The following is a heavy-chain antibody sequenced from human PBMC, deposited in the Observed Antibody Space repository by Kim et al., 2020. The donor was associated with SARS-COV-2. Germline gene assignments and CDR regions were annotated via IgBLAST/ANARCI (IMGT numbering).Heavy chain of an antibody. V-gene: IGHV3-13*05. CDR1: GFTFSSYD. CDR2: IGTAGDP. D-gene: IGHD6-13*01. CDR3: ARGLYSSSSRGLRPWYFDL. Sequence: GGSLRLSCAASGFTFSSYDMHWVRQAPGKGLEWVSAIGTAGDPYYPGSVMGRCSISSENAKNSSYLQMNSMRAGDTAVYYCARGLYSSSSRGLRPWYFDLWGRGTLVTVSS. J-gene: IGHJ2*01.